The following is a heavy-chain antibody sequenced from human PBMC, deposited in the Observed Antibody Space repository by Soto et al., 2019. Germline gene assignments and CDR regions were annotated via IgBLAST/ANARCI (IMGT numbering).Heavy chain of an antibody. D-gene: IGHD3-10*01. CDR1: GFTFSSYE. Sequence: EVQLVESGGGLVQPGGSLRLSCAASGFTFSSYEMNWVRQAPGKGLEWVSYISSSGSTIYYADSVKGRFTISRDNAKNPLYLQLNSLRAENTAVYYCARGPGLFTMVRGVGAGDYWGQGTLVTVSS. V-gene: IGHV3-48*03. CDR2: ISSSGSTI. CDR3: ARGPGLFTMVRGVGAGDY. J-gene: IGHJ4*02.